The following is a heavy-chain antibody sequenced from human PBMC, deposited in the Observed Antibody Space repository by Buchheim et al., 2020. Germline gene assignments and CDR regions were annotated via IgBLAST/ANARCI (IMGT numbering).Heavy chain of an antibody. Sequence: EVQLVESGGGLVQPGGSLRLSCAASGFTFSSYSMNWVRQAPGKGLEWVSYISSSSSTIYYADSVKGRFTISRDNAKNSLYLQMNSLRAEDTAVYYCARGTLYDSSGHYPAEYFQHWGQGTL. D-gene: IGHD3-22*01. CDR2: ISSSSSTI. CDR1: GFTFSSYS. V-gene: IGHV3-48*01. CDR3: ARGTLYDSSGHYPAEYFQH. J-gene: IGHJ1*01.